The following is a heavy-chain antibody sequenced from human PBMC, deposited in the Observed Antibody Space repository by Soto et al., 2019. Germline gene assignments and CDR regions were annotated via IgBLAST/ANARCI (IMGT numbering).Heavy chain of an antibody. Sequence: GGSLRLSCAASGFTFDDYGMSWVRQAPGKGLEWVSGINWNGGSTGYADSVKGRFTISRDNAKNSLYLQMNSLRAEDTALYHCARGRAAAGTEGAFDIWGQGTMVTVSS. V-gene: IGHV3-20*01. CDR3: ARGRAAAGTEGAFDI. CDR1: GFTFDDYG. CDR2: INWNGGST. D-gene: IGHD6-13*01. J-gene: IGHJ3*02.